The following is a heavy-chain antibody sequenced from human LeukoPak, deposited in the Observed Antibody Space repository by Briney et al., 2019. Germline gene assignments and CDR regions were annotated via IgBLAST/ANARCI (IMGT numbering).Heavy chain of an antibody. D-gene: IGHD2-2*01. V-gene: IGHV3-23*01. CDR2: ISGSGGST. J-gene: IGHJ6*03. Sequence: GGSLRLSCAASGFTFSSYAMSWVRQAPGKGLEWVSAISGSGGSTYYADSVKGRFTISRDNSKNTLYLQMNSLRAEDTAVYYCAKGRDCSSTSCYRYYYYYYMDVWGKGTTVTVSS. CDR1: GFTFSSYA. CDR3: AKGRDCSSTSCYRYYYYYYMDV.